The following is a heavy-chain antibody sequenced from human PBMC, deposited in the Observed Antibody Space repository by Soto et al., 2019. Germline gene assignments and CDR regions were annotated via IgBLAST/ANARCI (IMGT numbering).Heavy chain of an antibody. J-gene: IGHJ5*02. Sequence: SVKVSCKASGFSFTGYYIHWLRQAPGQGLEWMGWINAHSGGTEYAQKFQGRVTLTRDTSIATAYLTLTSLTSDDTALYYCAKDLTRQLAYWLDPWGQGTQVTVSS. CDR3: AKDLTRQLAYWLDP. CDR1: GFSFTGYY. V-gene: IGHV1-2*02. CDR2: INAHSGGT. D-gene: IGHD6-6*01.